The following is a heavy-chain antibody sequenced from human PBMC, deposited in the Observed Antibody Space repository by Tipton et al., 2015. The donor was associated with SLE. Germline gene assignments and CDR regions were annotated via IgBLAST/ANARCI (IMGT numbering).Heavy chain of an antibody. D-gene: IGHD4-17*01. Sequence: LRLSCNVSGASISSSDYSWGWMRQPPGEGLEWIGTIYYNGGTHSNPSLKSRVSISVDTSKNQLSLKLISVTAADTAVYFCARHLTVTPYYFESWGQGTQVTVSS. V-gene: IGHV4-39*01. CDR3: ARHLTVTPYYFES. CDR2: IYYNGGT. J-gene: IGHJ4*02. CDR1: GASISSSDYS.